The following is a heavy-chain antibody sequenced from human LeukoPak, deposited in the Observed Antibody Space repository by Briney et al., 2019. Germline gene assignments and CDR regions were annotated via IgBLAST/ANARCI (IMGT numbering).Heavy chain of an antibody. V-gene: IGHV3-23*01. CDR3: ATTVNDNWFDP. CDR1: GLTFSSYA. Sequence: GGSLRLSCAASGLTFSSYAMSWVRQAPGKGLEWVSAISGSGGSTYYADSVKGRFTISRDNSKNTLYLQMNSLRAEDTAVYYCATTVNDNWFDPWGQGTLVTVSS. J-gene: IGHJ5*02. CDR2: ISGSGGST. D-gene: IGHD4-17*01.